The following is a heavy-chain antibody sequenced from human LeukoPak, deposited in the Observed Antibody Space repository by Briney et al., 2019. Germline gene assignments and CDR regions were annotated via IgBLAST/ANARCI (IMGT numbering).Heavy chain of an antibody. CDR1: GFTFDDYA. V-gene: IGHV3-9*01. J-gene: IGHJ4*02. CDR3: AKDGDGSRYYFDY. CDR2: ISWNSGSI. D-gene: IGHD6-13*01. Sequence: GGSLRLSCAASGFTFDDYAMHWVRQAPGKGLEWVSGISWNSGSIGYADSVKGRFTISRDNAKNSLYLQMNSLRAEDTALYYCAKDGDGSRYYFDYWGQGTLVTVSS.